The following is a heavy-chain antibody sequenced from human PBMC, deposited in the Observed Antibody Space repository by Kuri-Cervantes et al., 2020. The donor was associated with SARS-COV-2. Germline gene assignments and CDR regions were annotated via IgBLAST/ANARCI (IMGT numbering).Heavy chain of an antibody. CDR3: ASGYGSGSYYSIPFDY. Sequence: GGSLRLSCAASGFTFSSYSMNWVRQAPGKGLEWVSSISSSSSYIYYADSVKGRFTTSRDNAKNSLYLQMNSLRAEDTAVYYCASGYGSGSYYSIPFDYWGQGTLVTVSS. CDR1: GFTFSSYS. D-gene: IGHD3-10*01. V-gene: IGHV3-21*01. CDR2: ISSSSSYI. J-gene: IGHJ4*02.